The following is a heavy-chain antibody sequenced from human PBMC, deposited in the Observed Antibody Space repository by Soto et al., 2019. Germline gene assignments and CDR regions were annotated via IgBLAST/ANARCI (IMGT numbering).Heavy chain of an antibody. CDR1: GGSISSYS. D-gene: IGHD3-10*01. V-gene: IGHV4-59*01. CDR2: IYYSGST. J-gene: IGHJ6*02. Sequence: SETLSLTCTDSGGSISSYSWSWIRKPPGKGLEWIGYIYYSGSTNYNPSLKSRVTISVDTSKNQFSLKLSSVTAADTAVYYCARTRITMVRGPDYGMDVWGQGTTVT. CDR3: ARTRITMVRGPDYGMDV.